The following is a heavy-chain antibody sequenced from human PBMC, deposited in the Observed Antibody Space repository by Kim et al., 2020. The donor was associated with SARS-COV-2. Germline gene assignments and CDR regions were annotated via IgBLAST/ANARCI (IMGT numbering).Heavy chain of an antibody. CDR2: ISGSGGST. D-gene: IGHD5-12*01. J-gene: IGHJ6*02. V-gene: IGHV3-23*01. Sequence: GGSLRLSCAASGFTFSSYAMSWVRQAPGKGLEWVSAISGSGGSTYYADSVKGRFTISRDNSKNTLYLQMNSLRAEDTAVYYCAKDWLDGYNGARYYYYGMDVWGQGTTVTVSS. CDR3: AKDWLDGYNGARYYYYGMDV. CDR1: GFTFSSYA.